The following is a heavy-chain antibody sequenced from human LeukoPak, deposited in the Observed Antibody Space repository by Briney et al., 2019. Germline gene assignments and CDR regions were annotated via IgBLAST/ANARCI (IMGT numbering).Heavy chain of an antibody. D-gene: IGHD3-22*01. CDR2: INPNSGGT. CDR1: GYTFTGYY. V-gene: IGHV1-2*02. CDR3: ARDRDSSGWNYFDY. Sequence: EASVKVSCKASGYTFTGYYIHWVRQAPGQGLEWLGWINPNSGGTNYAQKFQDRLTMTRDTSISTAHMELSRLISDDSAVYYCARDRDSSGWNYFDYWGQGTLVTVSS. J-gene: IGHJ4*02.